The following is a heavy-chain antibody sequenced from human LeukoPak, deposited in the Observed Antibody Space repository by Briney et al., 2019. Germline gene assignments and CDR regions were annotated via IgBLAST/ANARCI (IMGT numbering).Heavy chain of an antibody. V-gene: IGHV3-33*06. CDR1: GFTFSSYG. Sequence: GGSLRLSCAASGFTFSSYGMHWVRQAPGKGLEWVAVIWYDGSNKYYADSVKGRFTISRDNSKNTLYLQMNSLRAEDTAVYYCAKDWSNGRQLDYWGQGTLVTVSS. J-gene: IGHJ4*02. CDR3: AKDWSNGRQLDY. CDR2: IWYDGSNK. D-gene: IGHD2-8*01.